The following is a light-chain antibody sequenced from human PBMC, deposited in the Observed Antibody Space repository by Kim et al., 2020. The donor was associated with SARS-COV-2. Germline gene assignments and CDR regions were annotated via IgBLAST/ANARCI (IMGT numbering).Light chain of an antibody. V-gene: IGLV2-14*03. CDR1: GTDVGGYTY. CDR2: NVS. Sequence: QSFTISGTGTGTDVGGYTYVSWYQQRPGKAPKLLISNVSNRPSGISYRFSGSKSGNTASLTISGLQAEDEADYYCSSYTSSNSLYVFGGGTKVTVL. CDR3: SSYTSSNSLYV. J-gene: IGLJ1*01.